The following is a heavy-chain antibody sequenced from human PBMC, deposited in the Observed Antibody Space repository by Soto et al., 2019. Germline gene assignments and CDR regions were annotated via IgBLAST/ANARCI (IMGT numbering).Heavy chain of an antibody. CDR3: ARDGVGSVGATWGADYFYGMAV. CDR2: ISSSSSYI. V-gene: IGHV3-21*01. J-gene: IGHJ6*04. CDR1: GFTCSSYS. Sequence: GGSLRRSCAAFGFTCSSYSMNWVRQAPGKGLEWVSSISSSSSYIYYADSVKGRFTISRDNAKNSLYLQMNSLRAEDTAVYYCARDGVGSVGATWGADYFYGMAVWGKETMV. D-gene: IGHD1-26*01.